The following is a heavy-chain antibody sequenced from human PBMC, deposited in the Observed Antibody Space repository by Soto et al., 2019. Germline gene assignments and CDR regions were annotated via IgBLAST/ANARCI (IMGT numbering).Heavy chain of an antibody. V-gene: IGHV4-59*01. D-gene: IGHD3-10*01. J-gene: IGHJ5*02. CDR2: IYYSGST. Sequence: SETLALTCTVSGGSISSYYWSWIRQPPGKGLEWIGYIYYSGSTNYNPSLKSRVTISVDTSKNQFSLKLSSVTAADTAVYYCAKYGSGSSVWFDPWGQGTLVTVSS. CDR1: GGSISSYY. CDR3: AKYGSGSSVWFDP.